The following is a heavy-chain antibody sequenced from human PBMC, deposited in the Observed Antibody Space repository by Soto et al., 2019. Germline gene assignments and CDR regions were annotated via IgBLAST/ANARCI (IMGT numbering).Heavy chain of an antibody. CDR2: IYSGGST. Sequence: GSLRLSCAASGFTVSSNYMSWVRQAPGKGLEWVSVIYSGGSTYYADSVKGRFTISRDNSKNTLYLQMNSLRAEDTAVYYCARAGNTAMVTDYGMDVWGQGTTVTVSS. V-gene: IGHV3-53*01. CDR1: GFTVSSNY. D-gene: IGHD5-18*01. J-gene: IGHJ6*02. CDR3: ARAGNTAMVTDYGMDV.